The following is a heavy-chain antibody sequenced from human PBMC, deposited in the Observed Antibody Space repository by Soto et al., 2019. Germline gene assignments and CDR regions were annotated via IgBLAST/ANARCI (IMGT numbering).Heavy chain of an antibody. CDR2: INSNGGST. D-gene: IGHD5-12*01. CDR1: GYIFSTYA. V-gene: IGHV3-64*01. Sequence: EVQLVESGGGLVQPGGSLRLSCAASGYIFSTYAIHWVRQAPGKGLEYVSVINSNGGSTFYANSVKDRFIISRDNSNNMVYLQMDSLRVDDTAIYYCARAPGYSGYDALDHWGQGTLVTVSS. CDR3: ARAPGYSGYDALDH. J-gene: IGHJ4*02.